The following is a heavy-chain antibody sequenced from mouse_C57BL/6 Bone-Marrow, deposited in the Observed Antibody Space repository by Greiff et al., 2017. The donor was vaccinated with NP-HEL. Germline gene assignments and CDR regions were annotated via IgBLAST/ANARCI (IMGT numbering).Heavy chain of an antibody. D-gene: IGHD2-2*01. Sequence: EVQVVESEGGLVQPGSSMKLSCTASGFTFSDYYMAWVRQVPEKGLEWVANINYDGSSTYYLDSLKSRFIISRDNAKNILYLQMSSLKSEDTATYYCAREGGLRRVYYAMDYWGQGTSVTVSS. CDR2: INYDGSST. CDR1: GFTFSDYY. CDR3: AREGGLRRVYYAMDY. J-gene: IGHJ4*01. V-gene: IGHV5-16*01.